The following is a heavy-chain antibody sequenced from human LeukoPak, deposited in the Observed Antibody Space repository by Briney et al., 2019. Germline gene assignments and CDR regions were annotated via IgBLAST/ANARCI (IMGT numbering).Heavy chain of an antibody. CDR2: IIPIFGTA. D-gene: IGHD3-22*01. V-gene: IGHV1-69*01. CDR1: GGTFSSYA. CDR3: ARGHSDASGSIQH. J-gene: IGHJ1*01. Sequence: ASVKVSCKASGGTFSSYAISWVRQAPGQGLEWMGGIIPIFGTANYAQKFQGRVTITADESTSTAYMELSSLRSEDTAVYYCARGHSDASGSIQHWGQGTLVTVSS.